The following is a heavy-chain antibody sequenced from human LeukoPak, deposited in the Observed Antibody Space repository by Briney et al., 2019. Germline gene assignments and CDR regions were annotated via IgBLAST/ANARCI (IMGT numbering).Heavy chain of an antibody. V-gene: IGHV3-23*01. D-gene: IGHD5-18*01. CDR1: GFTFSSYG. Sequence: PGGTLRLSCAASGFTFSSYGMSWVRQAPGKGLEWVSAISGSGGSTYYADSVKGRFTISRDNSKNTLYLQMNSLRAEDTAVYYCASGYSYGFDDYWGQGTLVTVSS. J-gene: IGHJ4*02. CDR2: ISGSGGST. CDR3: ASGYSYGFDDY.